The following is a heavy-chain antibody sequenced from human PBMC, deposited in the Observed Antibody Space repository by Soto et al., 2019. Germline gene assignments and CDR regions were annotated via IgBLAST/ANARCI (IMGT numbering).Heavy chain of an antibody. CDR3: ARDRRAGVFDY. D-gene: IGHD6-19*01. CDR2: IWYDGSNK. CDR1: GFTFSSYG. J-gene: IGHJ4*02. V-gene: IGHV3-33*01. Sequence: QVQLVESGGGVVQPGRSLRLSCGASGFTFSSYGMHWVRQAPGKGLEWVAVIWYDGSNKYYAYSVKGRVTISRDNSKNTLYLQMNSLRAEDTAVYYCARDRRAGVFDYWGQRTLVTVSS.